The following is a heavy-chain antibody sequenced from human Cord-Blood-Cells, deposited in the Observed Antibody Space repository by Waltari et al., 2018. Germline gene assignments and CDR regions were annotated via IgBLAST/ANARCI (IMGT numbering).Heavy chain of an antibody. CDR2: ISYDGSNK. CDR1: GFTFSSYA. J-gene: IGHJ4*02. CDR3: AREDLAHYYGSGSYYY. Sequence: QVQLVEAGGGVVQPGRSLRLSCAASGFTFSSYAMHWVRQAPGKGLEWVAVISYDGSNKYYADSVKGRFTISRDNSKNTLYLQMNSLRAEDTAVYYCAREDLAHYYGSGSYYYWGQGTLVTVSS. V-gene: IGHV3-30-3*01. D-gene: IGHD3-10*01.